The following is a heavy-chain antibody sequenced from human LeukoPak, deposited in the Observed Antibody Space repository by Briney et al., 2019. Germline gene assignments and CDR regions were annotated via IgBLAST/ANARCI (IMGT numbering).Heavy chain of an antibody. J-gene: IGHJ6*03. V-gene: IGHV3-66*01. D-gene: IGHD6-13*01. CDR3: ARATHSSSWYYYYYYYMDV. CDR2: IYSGGST. CDR1: RFTVSSNY. Sequence: GGSLRLSCAASRFTVSSNYMSWVRQAPGKRLEWVSIIYSGGSTYYADSVKGRFTISRDNSKNTLYLHMNSLRAEDTAVYYCARATHSSSWYYYYYYYMDVWGKGTTVTVSS.